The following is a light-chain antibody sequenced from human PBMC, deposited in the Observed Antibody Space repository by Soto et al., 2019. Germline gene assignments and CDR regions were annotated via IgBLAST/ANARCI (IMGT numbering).Light chain of an antibody. CDR2: WAT. Sequence: DIVMTQSPDSLAVSLGERATINCRSSQSLVHKTNYKNYLAWYQQKPGQPPKVLIYWATTRESGVPDRFSGSGSRTDFTLTISGLQTEDVAVYYCQQFYGSPWTFGQGTKVEIK. CDR3: QQFYGSPWT. V-gene: IGKV4-1*01. J-gene: IGKJ1*01. CDR1: QSLVHKTNYKNY.